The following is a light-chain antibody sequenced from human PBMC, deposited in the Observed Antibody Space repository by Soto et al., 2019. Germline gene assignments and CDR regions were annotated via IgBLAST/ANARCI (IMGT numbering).Light chain of an antibody. CDR2: EAS. Sequence: QSALTQPPSASGSPGQSVTISCTGTRSDVGGYNYVSCYQQHPGKAPKLMTYEASKRHSDASDRFSGSESGNTASLNVSGLKAEHEADYSCSSYEATNNYVFGTGTKVTVL. CDR3: SSYEATNNYV. J-gene: IGLJ1*01. CDR1: RSDVGGYNY. V-gene: IGLV2-8*01.